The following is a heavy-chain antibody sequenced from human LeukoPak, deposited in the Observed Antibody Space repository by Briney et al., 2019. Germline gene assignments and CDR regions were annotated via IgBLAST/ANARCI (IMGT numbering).Heavy chain of an antibody. V-gene: IGHV1-69*13. Sequence: SVKVSCKASGGTFSSYAISWVRQAPGQGLEWMGGIIPIFGTANYAQKFQGRVTITADESTSTAYMELSSLRSEDTAVYYCARNSRGLLSTDYWGQGTLVTVSS. CDR2: IIPIFGTA. CDR1: GGTFSSYA. J-gene: IGHJ4*02. CDR3: ARNSRGLLSTDY. D-gene: IGHD3-10*01.